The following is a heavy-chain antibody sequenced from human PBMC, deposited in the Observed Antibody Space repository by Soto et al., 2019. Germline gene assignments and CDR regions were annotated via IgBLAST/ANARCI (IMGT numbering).Heavy chain of an antibody. Sequence: EVQLVESGGGLVKPGGSLRLSCAASGFTFSNCSMNWVRQAPGKGLEWVSSISYSGIYTYYAASVKGRFTISRDNAKNSLYLQMNSLRVEDTAIYYCARIQQQVHYDAFDIWGQGALVTVSS. D-gene: IGHD6-13*01. CDR1: GFTFSNCS. CDR3: ARIQQQVHYDAFDI. J-gene: IGHJ3*02. V-gene: IGHV3-21*01. CDR2: ISYSGIYT.